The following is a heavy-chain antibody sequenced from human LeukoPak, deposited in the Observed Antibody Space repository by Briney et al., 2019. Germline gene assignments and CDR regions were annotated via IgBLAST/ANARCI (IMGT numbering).Heavy chain of an antibody. CDR3: ARAARQDYYFDY. D-gene: IGHD6-6*01. CDR1: GFTFSSYW. J-gene: IGHJ4*02. V-gene: IGHV3-66*02. CDR2: IYSGGST. Sequence: PGGSLRLSCAASGFTFSSYWMSWVRQAPGKGLEWVSVIYSGGSTYYADSVKGRFTISRDNSKNTLYLQMNSLRAEDTAVYYCARAARQDYYFDYWGQGTLVTVSS.